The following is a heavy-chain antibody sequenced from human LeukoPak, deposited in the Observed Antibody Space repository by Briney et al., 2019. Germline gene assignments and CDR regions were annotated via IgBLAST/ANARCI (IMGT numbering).Heavy chain of an antibody. J-gene: IGHJ4*02. Sequence: SETLSLTCTVSGGSISSYYWSWIRQPPGKGLEWIGYIYYSGSTNYNPSLKSRVTISVDTSKNQFSLKLSSVTAADTAVYYCARGPAYDFWSGAFDYWGQGTLVTVSS. CDR2: IYYSGST. D-gene: IGHD3-3*01. V-gene: IGHV4-59*08. CDR3: ARGPAYDFWSGAFDY. CDR1: GGSISSYY.